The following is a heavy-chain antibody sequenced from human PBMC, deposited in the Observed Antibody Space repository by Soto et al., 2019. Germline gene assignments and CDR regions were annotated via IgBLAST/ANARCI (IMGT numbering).Heavy chain of an antibody. CDR1: GFTFSSYA. J-gene: IGHJ4*02. V-gene: IGHV3-30-3*01. D-gene: IGHD6-13*01. CDR3: ARISSSWRRSRYFDY. Sequence: QVQLVESGGGVVQPGRSLRLSCAASGFTFSSYAMHWVRQAPGKGLEWVAVISYDGSNKYYADSVKGRFTISRDNSKNTLYLQMNSLRAEDTAVYYCARISSSWRRSRYFDYWGQGTLVTVSS. CDR2: ISYDGSNK.